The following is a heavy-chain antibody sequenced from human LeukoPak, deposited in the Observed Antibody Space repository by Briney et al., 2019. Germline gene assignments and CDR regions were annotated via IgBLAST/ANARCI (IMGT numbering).Heavy chain of an antibody. V-gene: IGHV1-2*02. D-gene: IGHD5-18*01. CDR1: GYTFTGYY. J-gene: IGHJ4*02. CDR2: INPNSGGT. CDR3: ARGTQLWPKANDY. Sequence: AASVKVSCKASGYTFTGYYMHWVRQAPGQGLEWMGWINPNSGGTNSAQKFQGRVTMTRDTSISTAYMELSRLRSDDTAVYYCARGTQLWPKANDYWGQGTPVTVSS.